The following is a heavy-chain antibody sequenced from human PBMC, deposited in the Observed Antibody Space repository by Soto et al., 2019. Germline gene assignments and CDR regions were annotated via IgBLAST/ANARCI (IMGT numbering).Heavy chain of an antibody. Sequence: QVQLVQSGAEVKKPGASVKVSCKTSGYTFTSYHISWVRQAPGQGLEWMGWISAYNTNTNYAQKFQSRVTMTTDTLTSTAYMELRNLRSDDTAVYYCARDTPPTDYWGQGTLVTVSS. CDR3: ARDTPPTDY. CDR1: GYTFTSYH. V-gene: IGHV1-18*01. CDR2: ISAYNTNT. J-gene: IGHJ4*02.